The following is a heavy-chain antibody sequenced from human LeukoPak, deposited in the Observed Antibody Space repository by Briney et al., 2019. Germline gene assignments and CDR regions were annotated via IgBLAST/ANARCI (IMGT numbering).Heavy chain of an antibody. V-gene: IGHV3-48*01. D-gene: IGHD7-27*01. J-gene: IGHJ4*02. CDR3: ARGTGNFDY. Sequence: GGSLRLSCAASRSSVSTSSMNWVRQAPGKGLEWVSYISSSSSAIYYVDSVKGRFTISRDNAKNSLYLQMNSLRGEDTAVYYCARGTGNFDYWGQGTLVTVSS. CDR2: ISSSSSAI. CDR1: RSSVSTSS.